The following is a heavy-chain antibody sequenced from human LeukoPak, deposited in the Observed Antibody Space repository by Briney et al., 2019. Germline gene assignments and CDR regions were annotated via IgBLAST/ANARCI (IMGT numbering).Heavy chain of an antibody. Sequence: SETLSLTCTVSGYSISSGYYWGWIRQPPGKGLEWIGSIYHSGSTYYNPSLKSRVTMSVDTSRNQFSLKLSSVTAADTAVYYCARDVYCSGGSCYRPSNWFDPWGQGTLVTVSS. D-gene: IGHD2-15*01. CDR3: ARDVYCSGGSCYRPSNWFDP. CDR2: IYHSGST. CDR1: GYSISSGYY. V-gene: IGHV4-38-2*02. J-gene: IGHJ5*02.